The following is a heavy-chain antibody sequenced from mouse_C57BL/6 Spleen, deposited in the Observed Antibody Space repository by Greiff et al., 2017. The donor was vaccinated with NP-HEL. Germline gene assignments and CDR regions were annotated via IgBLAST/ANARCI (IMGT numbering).Heavy chain of an antibody. Sequence: QVQLQQSGAELVRPGASVKLSCKASGYTFTDYYINWVKQRPGQGLEWIARIYPGSGNTYYNEKFKGKATLTAEKSSSTAYMQLSSLTSEDSAVYFCARDSSGYVLSWFAYWGQGTPVTVSA. D-gene: IGHD3-2*02. J-gene: IGHJ3*01. CDR2: IYPGSGNT. CDR3: ARDSSGYVLSWFAY. CDR1: GYTFTDYY. V-gene: IGHV1-76*01.